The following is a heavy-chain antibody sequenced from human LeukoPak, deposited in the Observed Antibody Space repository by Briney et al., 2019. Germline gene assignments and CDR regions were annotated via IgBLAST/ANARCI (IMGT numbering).Heavy chain of an antibody. D-gene: IGHD2-8*01. CDR2: LAYDGTNE. CDR1: GFTFSDYA. CDR3: ARGGPLGDTNRFDF. J-gene: IGHJ4*02. V-gene: IGHV3-30*04. Sequence: GGTLRLSCAASGFTFSDYAMHWVRQAPGKGLEWEDLLAYDGTNEYYTSSVEGRFTISRDNSKNTVSLQMNNLRLDDTAVYYCARGGPLGDTNRFDFWGQGTLITVSS.